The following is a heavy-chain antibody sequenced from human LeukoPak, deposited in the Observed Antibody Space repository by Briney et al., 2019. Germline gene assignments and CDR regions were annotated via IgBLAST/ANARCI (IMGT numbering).Heavy chain of an antibody. V-gene: IGHV1-69*05. CDR1: GGTFISYA. CDR3: ARSDYYDSSGYYY. J-gene: IGHJ4*02. CDR2: IIPIFGTA. D-gene: IGHD3-22*01. Sequence: SVKVSCKASGGTFISYAISWVRQAPGQGREWMGGIIPIFGTANYAQKFQGRVTITTDESTSTAYMELSSLRSEDTAVYYCARSDYYDSSGYYYWGQGTLVTVSS.